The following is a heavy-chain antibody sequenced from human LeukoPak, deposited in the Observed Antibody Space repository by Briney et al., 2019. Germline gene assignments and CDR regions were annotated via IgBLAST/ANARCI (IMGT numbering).Heavy chain of an antibody. J-gene: IGHJ1*01. Sequence: SGTLPLTCAVSGGSISSSNWWSWVRQPPGKGLEWIGEIYHSGSTNYNPSLKSRVTISVDKSKNQFSLKLSSVTAADTAVYYCARVPYGDDEYFQHWGQGTLVTVSS. CDR1: GGSISSSNW. V-gene: IGHV4-4*02. CDR2: IYHSGST. D-gene: IGHD4-17*01. CDR3: ARVPYGDDEYFQH.